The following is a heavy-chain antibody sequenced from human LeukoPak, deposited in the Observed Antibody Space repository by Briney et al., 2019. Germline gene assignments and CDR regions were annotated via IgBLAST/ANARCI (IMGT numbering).Heavy chain of an antibody. CDR1: GYSLGKNYY. D-gene: IGHD3-16*01. V-gene: IGHV4-38-2*01. Sequence: SETLSLTCAVSGYSLGKNYYWGWIRQPPGKGLEWIGRIYGTGSTSYNPSLMNRVTMSVDTSKNHFSLKLTSVTAADTAVYYCARYDSRGSASTRFDYWDQGILVTISS. J-gene: IGHJ4*02. CDR2: IYGTGST. CDR3: ARYDSRGSASTRFDY.